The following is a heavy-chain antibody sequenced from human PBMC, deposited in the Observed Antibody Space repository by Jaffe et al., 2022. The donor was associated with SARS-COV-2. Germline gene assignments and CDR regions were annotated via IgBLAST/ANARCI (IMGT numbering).Heavy chain of an antibody. CDR3: AREDSGYDISGYYYYYMDV. Sequence: EVQLVESGGGLVKPGGSLRLSCAASGFTFSSYSMNWVRQAPGKGLEWVSSISSSSSYIHYADSVKGRLTISRDNAKNSLYLQMNSLRAEDTAVYYCAREDSGYDISGYYYYYMDVWGKGTTVTVSS. D-gene: IGHD5-12*01. CDR1: GFTFSSYS. J-gene: IGHJ6*03. CDR2: ISSSSSYI. V-gene: IGHV3-21*01.